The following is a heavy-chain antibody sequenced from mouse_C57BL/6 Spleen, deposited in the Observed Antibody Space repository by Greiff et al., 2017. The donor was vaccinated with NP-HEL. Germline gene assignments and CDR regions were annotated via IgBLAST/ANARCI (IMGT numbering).Heavy chain of an antibody. CDR1: GYTFTSYW. CDR2: IDPSDSYT. CDR3: ARGSSGAYEGFAY. Sequence: QVQLQQPGAELVKPGASVKLSCKASGYTFTSYWMQWVKQRPGQGLEWIGEIDPSDSYTNYNQKFKGKATLTVDTSSSTAYMQLSSLTSEDSAVYYCARGSSGAYEGFAYWGQGTLVTVSA. V-gene: IGHV1-50*01. D-gene: IGHD1-1*01. J-gene: IGHJ3*01.